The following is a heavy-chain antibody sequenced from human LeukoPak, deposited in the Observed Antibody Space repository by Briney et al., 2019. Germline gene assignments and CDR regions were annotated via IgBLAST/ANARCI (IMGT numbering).Heavy chain of an antibody. CDR1: GGSISSSSYY. J-gene: IGHJ4*02. CDR2: IYYSGST. CDR3: AREKNVEYCSSTSCYFDY. D-gene: IGHD2-2*01. Sequence: SETLSLTCTVSGGSISSSSYYWGWIRQPPGKGLEWIGSIYYSGSTYYNPSLKSRVTISVDTSKNQFSLKLSSVTAADTAVYYCAREKNVEYCSSTSCYFDYWGQGTLITVSS. V-gene: IGHV4-39*02.